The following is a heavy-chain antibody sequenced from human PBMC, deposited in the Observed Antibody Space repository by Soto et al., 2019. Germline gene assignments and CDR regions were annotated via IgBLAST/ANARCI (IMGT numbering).Heavy chain of an antibody. Sequence: QVQLVQSGAEEKKPGSSVKISCKASGGTISSYAISWVRQAPGQGLEWMGGIIPIFGTANYAQKFQGRVTITADKSTSTAYMELSSLRSEDTAVYYCARDQGIAATTNYYYYYGMDVWGQGTTVTVSS. CDR2: IIPIFGTA. CDR3: ARDQGIAATTNYYYYYGMDV. V-gene: IGHV1-69*06. CDR1: GGTISSYA. D-gene: IGHD6-13*01. J-gene: IGHJ6*02.